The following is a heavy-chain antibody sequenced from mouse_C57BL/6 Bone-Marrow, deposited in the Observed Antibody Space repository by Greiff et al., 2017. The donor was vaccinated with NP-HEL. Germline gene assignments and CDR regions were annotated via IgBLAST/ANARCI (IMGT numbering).Heavy chain of an antibody. J-gene: IGHJ2*01. Sequence: QVQLQQSGAELVRPGASVTLSCKASGYTFTDYEMHWVKQTPVHGLEWIGAIDPETGGTAYNQTLKGKAILTADKSSSPAYMELRSLTSADSAVDYCTSDGGVKDYFDYGGQGTTLTVSS. D-gene: IGHD2-2*01. CDR1: GYTFTDYE. CDR2: IDPETGGT. CDR3: TSDGGVKDYFDY. V-gene: IGHV1-15*01.